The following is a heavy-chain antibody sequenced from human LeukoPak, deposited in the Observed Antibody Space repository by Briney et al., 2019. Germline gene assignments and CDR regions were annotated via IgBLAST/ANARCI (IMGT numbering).Heavy chain of an antibody. D-gene: IGHD3-22*01. CDR1: GFTFSSYG. Sequence: PGGSLRLSCAASGFTFSSYGMHWVRQAPGKGLEWVAFIRYDGSYKYYVDSVKGRFTISRDNSKNTLDLQMNSLRAEDTAVYYCAKDKRAITMIVVVTMDVWGKGTTVTVSS. CDR2: IRYDGSYK. CDR3: AKDKRAITMIVVVTMDV. J-gene: IGHJ6*04. V-gene: IGHV3-30*02.